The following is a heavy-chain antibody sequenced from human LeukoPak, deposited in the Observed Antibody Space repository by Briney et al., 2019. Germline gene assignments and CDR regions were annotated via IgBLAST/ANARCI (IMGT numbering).Heavy chain of an antibody. J-gene: IGHJ4*02. CDR2: ISKSGRDT. CDR1: GFTFSDYY. Sequence: PGGSLRLSCAASGFTFSDYYMTWIRQAAGKGLEWVSSISKSGRDTNFVASVKGRFTISRDNAKNSLYLQMNSLRAEDTAVYYCVRVGATGTADYWGQGTLVTVSS. V-gene: IGHV3-11*06. D-gene: IGHD1-1*01. CDR3: VRVGATGTADY.